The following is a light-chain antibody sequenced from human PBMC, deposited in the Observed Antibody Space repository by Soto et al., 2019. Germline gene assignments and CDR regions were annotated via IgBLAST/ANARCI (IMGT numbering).Light chain of an antibody. CDR1: TGTVTGGFY. J-gene: IGLJ3*02. V-gene: IGLV7-43*01. Sequence: QAVVTQEPSLTVSPGGTVTLTCASNTGTVTGGFYANWFQHRPGQAPRSLIYTTIRTHPWTPARFSGSLLGGKAALTLSGAQPEDEADYYCLLYCVDTWVFGGGTKLTVL. CDR3: LLYCVDTWV. CDR2: TTI.